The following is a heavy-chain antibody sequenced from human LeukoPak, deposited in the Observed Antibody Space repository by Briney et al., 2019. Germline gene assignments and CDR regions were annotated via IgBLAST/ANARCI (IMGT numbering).Heavy chain of an antibody. Sequence: KPGESLKISCKGSGYSFTSYWIAWVRQLPGKGLEWMGIIYPGDSEIKYSPSFQGQVTISADRSISTAYLQWSSLKASDTAMYYCARHSRDGYNWDFGPFDYWGHGTLVTVSS. CDR1: GYSFTSYW. V-gene: IGHV5-51*01. CDR2: IYPGDSEI. D-gene: IGHD5-24*01. CDR3: ARHSRDGYNWDFGPFDY. J-gene: IGHJ4*01.